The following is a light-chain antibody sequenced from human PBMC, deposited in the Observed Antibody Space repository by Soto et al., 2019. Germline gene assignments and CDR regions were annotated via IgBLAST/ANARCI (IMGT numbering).Light chain of an antibody. Sequence: QSVRTQPPSVSGAPGQRVTISCTGSGSNIGAHYDVHWYQQVPGTAPKLVIYATTSRPSGVPDRFSGSKSGTSASLAITGLQAEDEAVYYCQSFDNSLSGVVFGAGTKLTVL. CDR3: QSFDNSLSGVV. CDR1: GSNIGAHYD. V-gene: IGLV1-40*01. CDR2: ATT. J-gene: IGLJ2*01.